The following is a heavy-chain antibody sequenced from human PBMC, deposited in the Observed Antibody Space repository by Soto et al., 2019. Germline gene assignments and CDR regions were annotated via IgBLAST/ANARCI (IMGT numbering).Heavy chain of an antibody. V-gene: IGHV3-21*02. CDR1: GFTFSNYG. J-gene: IGHJ1*01. Sequence: EVQLVESGGGLVKPGGSLRISCAASGFTFSNYGMNWVRQAPGKGLEWVSSISSGSSYIFYADSVKGRFTISRDNAENSLYLQMNSLTAEGSAVYYCARDPGSGWEYLQHWGQGTLVTVSS. D-gene: IGHD6-19*01. CDR2: ISSGSSYI. CDR3: ARDPGSGWEYLQH.